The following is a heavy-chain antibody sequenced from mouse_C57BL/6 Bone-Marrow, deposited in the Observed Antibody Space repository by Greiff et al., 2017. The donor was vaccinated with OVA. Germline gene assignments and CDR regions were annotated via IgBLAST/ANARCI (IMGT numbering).Heavy chain of an antibody. J-gene: IGHJ4*01. CDR1: GYTFTDYN. CDR3: ERHRPAPDAMDY. CDR2: INHNNGGP. Sequence: VQLQQSGPELVKPGASVKLSCTASGYTFTDYNMHWVKQSHEKSLEWIGYINHNNGGPSYNHKFKGKATLTVNKYSSTGIMELRRLTSKAAEAYNYERHRPAPDAMDYWGQGTTVTVSS. V-gene: IGHV1-22*01.